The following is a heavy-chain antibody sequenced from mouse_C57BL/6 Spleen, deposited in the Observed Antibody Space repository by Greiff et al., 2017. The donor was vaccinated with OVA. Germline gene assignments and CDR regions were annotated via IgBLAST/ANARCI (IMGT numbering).Heavy chain of an antibody. Sequence: QVQLQQPGAELVKPGASVKMSCKASGYTFTSYWITWVKQRPGQGLEWIGDIYPGSGSANYNEKFKSKATLTVDTSSSTAYMQLSSLTSEDSAVYYCAIYYGSSYEGFAYWGQGTLVTVSA. CDR3: AIYYGSSYEGFAY. D-gene: IGHD1-1*01. CDR1: GYTFTSYW. J-gene: IGHJ3*01. CDR2: IYPGSGSA. V-gene: IGHV1-55*01.